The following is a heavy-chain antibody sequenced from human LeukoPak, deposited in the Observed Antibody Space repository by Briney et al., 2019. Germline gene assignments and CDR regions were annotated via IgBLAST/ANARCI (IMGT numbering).Heavy chain of an antibody. J-gene: IGHJ3*02. CDR1: GGSVSSGSYY. Sequence: SETLSLTCTVSGGSVSSGSYYWSWIRQPPGKGLEWIGYIYYSGSTNYNPSLKSRVAISVDTSKNQFSLKLSSVTAADTAVYYCARADYSNYGDAFDIWGQGTMVTVSS. CDR3: ARADYSNYGDAFDI. CDR2: IYYSGST. D-gene: IGHD4-11*01. V-gene: IGHV4-61*01.